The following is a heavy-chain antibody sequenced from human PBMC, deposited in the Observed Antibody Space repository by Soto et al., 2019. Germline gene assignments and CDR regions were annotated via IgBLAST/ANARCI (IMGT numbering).Heavy chain of an antibody. V-gene: IGHV3-33*01. CDR1: GFTFSSYG. J-gene: IGHJ5*02. CDR3: ARDRVITFGAVHFNCFDP. D-gene: IGHD3-16*01. CDR2: IWYDGSNK. Sequence: GGSLRLSCAASGFTFSSYGMHWVRQAPGKGLEWVAVIWYDGSNKYYADSVKGRFTISRDNSKNTLYLQMNSLRAEDTAVYYCARDRVITFGAVHFNCFDPWGQRTLVTVSS.